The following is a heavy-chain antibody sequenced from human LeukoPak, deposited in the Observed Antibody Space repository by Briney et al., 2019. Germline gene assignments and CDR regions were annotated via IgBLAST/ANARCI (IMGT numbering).Heavy chain of an antibody. CDR1: GFTFSSYS. V-gene: IGHV3-30*03. Sequence: GGSLRPSCAASGFTFSSYSMNWVRQAPGKGLEWLAVLSSDGSGIRHADSVKGRFTISRDNSKNTLYLQMDSLRTEDTAVYYCARDVSYYYGSGSYYGYDYWGQGTLVTVSS. D-gene: IGHD3-10*01. CDR3: ARDVSYYYGSGSYYGYDY. CDR2: LSSDGSGI. J-gene: IGHJ4*02.